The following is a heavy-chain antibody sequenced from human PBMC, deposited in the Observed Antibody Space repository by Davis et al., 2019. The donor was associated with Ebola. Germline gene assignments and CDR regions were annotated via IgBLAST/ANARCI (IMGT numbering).Heavy chain of an antibody. Sequence: GESLKISCVASGFTFSNHAMHWVRQGPGKGLEWVALISHDGRQEYYADSVKGRFTISRDNSKDTLYLQMNSLRAEDTSVYYCSRAVFHEVLDYWGQGTPVTVSS. V-gene: IGHV3-30*04. J-gene: IGHJ4*02. CDR1: GFTFSNHA. D-gene: IGHD3-3*01. CDR2: ISHDGRQE. CDR3: SRAVFHEVLDY.